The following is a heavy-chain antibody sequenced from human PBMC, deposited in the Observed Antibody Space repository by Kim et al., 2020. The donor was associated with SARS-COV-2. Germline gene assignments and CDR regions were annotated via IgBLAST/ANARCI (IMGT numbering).Heavy chain of an antibody. CDR1: GGSFSGYY. Sequence: SETLSLTCAVYGGSFSGYYWSWIRQPPGKGLEWIGEINHSGSTNYNPSLKSRVTISVDTSKNQFSLKLSSVTAADTAVYYCARGLTMVRGGGAWFDPWGQGTLVTVSS. J-gene: IGHJ5*02. D-gene: IGHD3-10*01. CDR3: ARGLTMVRGGGAWFDP. V-gene: IGHV4-34*01. CDR2: INHSGST.